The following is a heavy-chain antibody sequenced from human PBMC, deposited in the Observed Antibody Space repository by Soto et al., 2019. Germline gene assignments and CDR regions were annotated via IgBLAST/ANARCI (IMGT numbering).Heavy chain of an antibody. Sequence: GGSLRLSCAASGFTFSSYAMSWVRQAPGKGLEWVSAISGSGGSTYYADSVKGRFTISRDNSKNTLYLQMSSLRAEDTAVYYCARGRRADIVLMVYAISGPAHYWGQGTLVTVSS. CDR3: ARGRRADIVLMVYAISGPAHY. J-gene: IGHJ4*02. D-gene: IGHD2-8*01. CDR1: GFTFSSYA. V-gene: IGHV3-23*01. CDR2: ISGSGGST.